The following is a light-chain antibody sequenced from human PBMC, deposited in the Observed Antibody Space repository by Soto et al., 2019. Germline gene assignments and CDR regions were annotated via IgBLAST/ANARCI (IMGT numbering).Light chain of an antibody. Sequence: QSALTQPASVSGSPGQSITISCTGTSSDVGGYNHVSWYQQLPGKAPKVMIYEVTNRPSGVSNRFSGSKSGNTASLAISGLQAEDEADYYCSSYTSSSTWVFGGGTKLTVL. CDR3: SSYTSSSTWV. J-gene: IGLJ3*02. CDR2: EVT. CDR1: SSDVGGYNH. V-gene: IGLV2-14*01.